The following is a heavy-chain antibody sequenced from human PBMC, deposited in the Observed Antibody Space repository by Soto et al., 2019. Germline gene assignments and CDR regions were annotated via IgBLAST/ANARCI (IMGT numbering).Heavy chain of an antibody. V-gene: IGHV3-7*01. CDR3: VKDNRGSS. D-gene: IGHD3-10*01. Sequence: EVQLVESGGGLVQPGGSLRLSCAASGFTFSTCWMMWVRQAPGKGLEWVANINQDGSERYYVDSVKGRFTISRDNAKKSLYLQMNSLRAEDTAVYYCVKDNRGSSWGQGTLVTVSS. CDR2: INQDGSER. J-gene: IGHJ5*02. CDR1: GFTFSTCW.